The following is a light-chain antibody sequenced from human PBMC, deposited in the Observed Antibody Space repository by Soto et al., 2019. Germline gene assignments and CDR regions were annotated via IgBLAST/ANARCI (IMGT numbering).Light chain of an antibody. V-gene: IGKV1-12*01. Sequence: DIQLTQSPSSVSASVGDRVTLTCRASQGISNWLAWYQQKPGKAPKLLISAASTLQGGVPSRFSGSFSGTDFTLTITSLQAEDFATYFCQQAYSLLVTFGQGTKLEIK. CDR3: QQAYSLLVT. CDR2: AAS. J-gene: IGKJ2*01. CDR1: QGISNW.